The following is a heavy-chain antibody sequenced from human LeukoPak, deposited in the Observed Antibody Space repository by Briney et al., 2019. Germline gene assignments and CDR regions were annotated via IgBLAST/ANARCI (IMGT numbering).Heavy chain of an antibody. Sequence: SGGSLRLSCAASGFTFSDYYMSWIRQAPGKGLEWVSYISSSGSTIYYADSVKGRFTISRDNAKNSLYLPMNSLRAEDTAVYYCASNPDSSGYFDAFDIWGQGTMVTVSS. CDR3: ASNPDSSGYFDAFDI. CDR2: ISSSGSTI. D-gene: IGHD3-22*01. J-gene: IGHJ3*02. CDR1: GFTFSDYY. V-gene: IGHV3-11*01.